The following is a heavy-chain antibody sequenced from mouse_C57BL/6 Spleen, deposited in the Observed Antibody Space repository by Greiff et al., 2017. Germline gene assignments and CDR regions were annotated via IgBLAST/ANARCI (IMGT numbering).Heavy chain of an antibody. J-gene: IGHJ2*01. Sequence: EVQLKESGPGLVKPSQSLSLTCSVTGYSITSGYYWNWIRQFPGNKLEWMGYISYDGSNNYNPSLKNRISITRDTSKNQFFLKLNSVTTEDTATDYCAREGYDYDGYYWGQGTTLTVSS. D-gene: IGHD2-4*01. CDR1: GYSITSGYY. V-gene: IGHV3-6*01. CDR3: AREGYDYDGYY. CDR2: ISYDGSN.